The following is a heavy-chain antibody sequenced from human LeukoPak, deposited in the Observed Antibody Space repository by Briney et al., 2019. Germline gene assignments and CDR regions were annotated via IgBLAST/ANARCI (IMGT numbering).Heavy chain of an antibody. CDR1: GFTFGDYS. D-gene: IGHD3-22*01. V-gene: IGHV3-49*03. CDR2: ISDNAHGGTI. J-gene: IGHJ1*01. CDR3: TRGGYSFQH. Sequence: PGGSLRLSCRTSGFTFGDYSMTWFRQAPGKGLEWLAFISDNAHGGTIEYAASVKGRFIISRDDSKNVAYLQMNSLKTEDTAVYYCTRGGYSFQHWGQGTLVTVSS.